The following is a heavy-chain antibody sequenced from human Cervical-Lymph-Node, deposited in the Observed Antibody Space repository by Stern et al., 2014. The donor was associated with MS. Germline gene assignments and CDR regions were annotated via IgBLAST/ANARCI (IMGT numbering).Heavy chain of an antibody. CDR3: ARKLCSGGSCYFYGMDV. V-gene: IGHV1-69*01. CDR1: GVTFSTYA. CDR2: IIPILGTA. D-gene: IGHD2-15*01. J-gene: IGHJ6*02. Sequence: VQLVQSGAEVKKPGSSVKVSCKASGVTFSTYAISWVRQAPGQGLEWMGGIIPILGTANYAQKFQGRVTIIADESTSTVYMELSSLRSEDAAVYYCARKLCSGGSCYFYGMDVWVQGTTVTVSS.